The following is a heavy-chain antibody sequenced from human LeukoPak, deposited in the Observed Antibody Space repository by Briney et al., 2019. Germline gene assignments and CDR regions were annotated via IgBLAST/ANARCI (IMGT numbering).Heavy chain of an antibody. D-gene: IGHD4-17*01. CDR2: ISSSSSTI. J-gene: IGHJ1*01. CDR1: GFTFSSYS. Sequence: GSLRLSCAASGFTFSSYSMNWVRQAPGKGLEWVSYISSSSSTIYYADSVKGRFTISRDNAKNSLYLQMNSLRAEDTAVYYCARGYGDYNPAEYFQHWGQGTLVTVSS. CDR3: ARGYGDYNPAEYFQH. V-gene: IGHV3-48*04.